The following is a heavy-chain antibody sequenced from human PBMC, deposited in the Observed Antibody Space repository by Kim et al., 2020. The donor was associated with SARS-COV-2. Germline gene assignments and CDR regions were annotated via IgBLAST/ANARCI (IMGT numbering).Heavy chain of an antibody. CDR3: AKDLGSGWGGGFYYFDY. D-gene: IGHD6-19*01. Sequence: VKGRFTISGDNSKNTLYLQMNSLRAEDTAVYYCAKDLGSGWGGGFYYFDYWGQGTLVTVSS. V-gene: IGHV3-23*01. J-gene: IGHJ4*02.